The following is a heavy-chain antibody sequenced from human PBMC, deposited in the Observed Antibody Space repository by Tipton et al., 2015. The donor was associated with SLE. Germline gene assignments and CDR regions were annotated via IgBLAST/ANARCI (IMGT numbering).Heavy chain of an antibody. CDR1: GGTFSSYA. CDR2: IIPIFGTA. D-gene: IGHD4-17*01. J-gene: IGHJ4*02. V-gene: IGHV1-69*06. CDR3: ARDPGQTTVTTHYFDY. Sequence: QSGPEVKKPGSSVKVSCKASGGTFSSYAISWVRQAPGQGLEWMGGIIPIFGTANYAQKFQGRVTITADKSTSTAYMELSSLRSEDTAVYYCARDPGQTTVTTHYFDYWGQGTLVTVSS.